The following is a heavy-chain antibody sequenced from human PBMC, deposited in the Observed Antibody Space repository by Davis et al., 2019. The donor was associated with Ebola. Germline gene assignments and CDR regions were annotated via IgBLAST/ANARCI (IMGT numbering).Heavy chain of an antibody. Sequence: HTGGSLRLSCAASGFTFSNYWMHWVRQAPGKGLVWVSRINTDESSTNYADSVKGRFTISRDDSKNTVYLQMFSLRADDTAVYYCARASVGTSCYGSWGQGTLVTVSS. J-gene: IGHJ5*02. CDR1: GFTFSNYW. CDR2: INTDESST. V-gene: IGHV3-74*01. CDR3: ARASVGTSCYGS. D-gene: IGHD2-2*01.